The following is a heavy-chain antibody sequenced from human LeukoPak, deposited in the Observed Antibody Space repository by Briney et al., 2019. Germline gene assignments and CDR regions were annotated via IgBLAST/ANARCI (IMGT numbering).Heavy chain of an antibody. J-gene: IGHJ6*02. CDR3: ARGKESIAAADYYYYYGMDV. Sequence: PSETLSLTCTVSGGSISSGDYYWSWIRQPPGKGLEWIGYIYYSGSTYYNPSLKSRVTISVDTSKNQFSLKLSSVTAADTAVYYCARGKESIAAADYYYYYGMDVWGQGTTVTVSS. CDR2: IYYSGST. CDR1: GGSISSGDYY. V-gene: IGHV4-30-4*01. D-gene: IGHD6-13*01.